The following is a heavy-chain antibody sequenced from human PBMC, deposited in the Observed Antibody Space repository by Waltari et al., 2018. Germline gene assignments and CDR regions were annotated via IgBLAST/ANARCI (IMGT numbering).Heavy chain of an antibody. Sequence: EVQLVESGGGLVQPGGSLRLSCTASEFTFSYHNMNWVRQAPGKGLEWVSYISSSSSTIYYADSVKGRFTISRDNAKNSLYLQRNSLRAEDTAVYYCARDKGGWFDPWGQGTLVTVSS. CDR3: ARDKGGWFDP. D-gene: IGHD2-15*01. V-gene: IGHV3-48*04. CDR2: ISSSSSTI. CDR1: EFTFSYHN. J-gene: IGHJ5*02.